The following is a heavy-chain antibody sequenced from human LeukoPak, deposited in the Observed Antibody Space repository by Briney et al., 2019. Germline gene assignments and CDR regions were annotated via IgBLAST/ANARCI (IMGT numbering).Heavy chain of an antibody. V-gene: IGHV3-23*01. D-gene: IGHD6-13*01. CDR2: ISGRGHRT. Sequence: GGSLRLSRAASACTFKCSVVGLGRQAPGKGLEWVSAISGRGHRTFYADSVKGRCTISRDNSDNRLYLHMNSPRAAATAVYDCANKLGIAAPGGVLWRRDTLVTVSS. J-gene: IGHJ2*01. CDR3: ANKLGIAAPGGVL. CDR1: ACTFKCSV.